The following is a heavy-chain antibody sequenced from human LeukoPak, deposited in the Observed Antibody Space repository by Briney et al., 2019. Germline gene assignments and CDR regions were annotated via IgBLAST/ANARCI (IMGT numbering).Heavy chain of an antibody. CDR3: ARSDIVVVPAAPSDYYYYGMDV. D-gene: IGHD2-2*01. V-gene: IGHV4-61*02. Sequence: SETLSLTCTVSGGSISSGSYYWSRIRQPAGKGLEWIGRIYTSGSTNYNPSLKSRVTISVDTSKNQFSLKLSSVTAAGTAVYYCARSDIVVVPAAPSDYYYYGMDVWGQGTTVTVSS. CDR1: GGSISSGSYY. CDR2: IYTSGST. J-gene: IGHJ6*02.